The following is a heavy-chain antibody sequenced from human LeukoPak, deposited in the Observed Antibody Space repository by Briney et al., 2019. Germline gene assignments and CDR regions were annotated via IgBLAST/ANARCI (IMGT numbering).Heavy chain of an antibody. CDR1: GGSFSGYY. Sequence: SETLSLTCAVYGGSFSGYYWSWIRQPPGKGLEWIGEINHSGSTNYNPSLKSRVTISVDTSKNQFSLKLSSVTAADTAVYYCARVRLGHSAIDIWGQGTMVTVSS. CDR2: INHSGST. V-gene: IGHV4-34*01. D-gene: IGHD3-9*01. J-gene: IGHJ3*02. CDR3: ARVRLGHSAIDI.